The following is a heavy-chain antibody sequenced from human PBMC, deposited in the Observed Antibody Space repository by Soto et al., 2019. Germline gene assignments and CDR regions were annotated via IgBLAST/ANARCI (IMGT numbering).Heavy chain of an antibody. J-gene: IGHJ4*02. CDR3: AKDSGSWHFFDY. Sequence: EVQLLESGGGLVQPGGSLGLSCAASGFTFSTYGMSWVRQAPGKGLEWVLFISGSGGKTYYADSVKGRFTISRDNSKNMLYLQMHSLRAEDTAVYYCAKDSGSWHFFDYWGQGTLVTVS. CDR1: GFTFSTYG. CDR2: ISGSGGKT. V-gene: IGHV3-23*01. D-gene: IGHD1-26*01.